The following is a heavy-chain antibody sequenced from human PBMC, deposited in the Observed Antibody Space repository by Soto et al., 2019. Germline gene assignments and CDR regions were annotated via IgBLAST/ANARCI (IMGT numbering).Heavy chain of an antibody. J-gene: IGHJ3*01. CDR1: GFTFSDYY. CDR3: ARAYGSGVGAVNF. Sequence: QVQLVVSGGGLVKPGGSLRLSCAASGFTFSDYYMSWIRQAPGKGLEWISYISGSGDIIYYADSMKGRFTISRDNAKNSLFLEMNSLRADDTATYYCARAYGSGVGAVNFWGQGTVVTVSS. D-gene: IGHD2-2*03. CDR2: ISGSGDII. V-gene: IGHV3-11*01.